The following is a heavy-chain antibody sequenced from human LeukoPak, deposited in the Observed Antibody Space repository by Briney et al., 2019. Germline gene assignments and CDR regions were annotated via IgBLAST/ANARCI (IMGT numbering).Heavy chain of an antibody. Sequence: GGSLRLSCVASGFTFRNYAMNWVRQTPGKGLEWVSSLSSGDSSSNYADSVKGRFTISRDSSKNTGYLQMNSLRAEDTAVYYCAGGSSSWYIDYWGQGTLVTVSS. J-gene: IGHJ4*02. CDR2: LSSGDSSS. V-gene: IGHV3-23*01. D-gene: IGHD6-13*01. CDR1: GFTFRNYA. CDR3: AGGSSSWYIDY.